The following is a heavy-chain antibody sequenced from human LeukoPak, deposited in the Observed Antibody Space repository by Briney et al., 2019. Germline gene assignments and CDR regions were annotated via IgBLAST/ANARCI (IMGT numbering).Heavy chain of an antibody. Sequence: ASVKVSCKASGYTFTGYYMHWVRQAPGQGLEWMGWINPNSGGTNYAQKFQGRVTMTRDTSISTAYMELSRLRSDDTAVYYCARERAAAGTGWFDPWGQGTLVTVSS. CDR2: INPNSGGT. D-gene: IGHD6-13*01. CDR1: GYTFTGYY. V-gene: IGHV1-2*02. J-gene: IGHJ5*02. CDR3: ARERAAAGTGWFDP.